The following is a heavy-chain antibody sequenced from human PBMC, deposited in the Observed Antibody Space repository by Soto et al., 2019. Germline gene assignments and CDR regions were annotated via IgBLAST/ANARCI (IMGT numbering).Heavy chain of an antibody. J-gene: IGHJ4*02. V-gene: IGHV4-34*01. CDR3: VRGQWLPRGEY. Sequence: SETLSLTCTVSGGSFSGFFWTWIRQPPGKGLEWIGEINHSGATNYNSSLKSRVTISQDMSENQFSLSLTSLTVADTAVYYCVRGQWLPRGEYWGQGTLVTVSS. D-gene: IGHD6-19*01. CDR1: GGSFSGFF. CDR2: INHSGAT.